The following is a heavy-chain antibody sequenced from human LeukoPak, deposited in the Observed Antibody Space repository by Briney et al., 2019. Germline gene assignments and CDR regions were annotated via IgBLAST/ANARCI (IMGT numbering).Heavy chain of an antibody. CDR1: GFTFSAHA. Sequence: GGSLRLSCAASGFTFSAHAMHWVRQAPGKGLESVAVISFDGCNTYYPDSVKGRFTISRDNSKNTLYLQMDSLRGEDTAVYFCARDPTPWRRDYFDYWGQGTLVVVSS. J-gene: IGHJ4*02. CDR2: ISFDGCNT. V-gene: IGHV3-30-3*01. CDR3: ARDPTPWRRDYFDY.